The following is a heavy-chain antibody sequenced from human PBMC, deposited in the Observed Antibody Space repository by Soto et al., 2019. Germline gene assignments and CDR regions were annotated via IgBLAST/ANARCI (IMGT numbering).Heavy chain of an antibody. Sequence: SETMSLTCTVSGESIRDYSWSWVMQPPGKGLEWIGNIHYNGNTKYNPSLKSRVTMSVDTSKNQFSLTLTSVTAADTAVYYCARQCRGVTCHWFVPWGQGTLVTVS. D-gene: IGHD2-15*01. V-gene: IGHV4-59*08. CDR1: GESIRDYS. CDR3: ARQCRGVTCHWFVP. J-gene: IGHJ5*02. CDR2: IHYNGNT.